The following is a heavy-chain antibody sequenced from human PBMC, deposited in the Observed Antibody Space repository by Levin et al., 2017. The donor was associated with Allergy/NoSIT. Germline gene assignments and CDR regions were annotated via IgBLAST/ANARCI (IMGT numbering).Heavy chain of an antibody. J-gene: IGHJ4*02. Sequence: GGSLRLSCAASGFTFSGYGMHWVRQAQGKELEYVSTISTHGGSTLYANSVRGRFIISRDNSKNTLYLQMGSLRPDDRAVYYCARAASSGSYYADYWGQGTLVTVSS. CDR3: ARAASSGSYYADY. CDR2: ISTHGGST. D-gene: IGHD1-26*01. V-gene: IGHV3-64*01. CDR1: GFTFSGYG.